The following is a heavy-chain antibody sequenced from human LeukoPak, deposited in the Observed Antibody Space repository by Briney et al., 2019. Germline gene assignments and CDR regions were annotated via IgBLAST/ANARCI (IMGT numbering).Heavy chain of an antibody. J-gene: IGHJ5*02. CDR1: GYSFTSYW. V-gene: IGHV5-10-1*01. CDR3: ARQSSGWALGRWFDP. Sequence: GESLKISCKGSGYSFTSYWISRVRQMPGKGLEWMGRIDPSDSYTNYSPSFQGHVTISADKSISTAYLQWSSLKASDTAMYYCARQSSGWALGRWFDPWGQGTLVTVSS. D-gene: IGHD6-19*01. CDR2: IDPSDSYT.